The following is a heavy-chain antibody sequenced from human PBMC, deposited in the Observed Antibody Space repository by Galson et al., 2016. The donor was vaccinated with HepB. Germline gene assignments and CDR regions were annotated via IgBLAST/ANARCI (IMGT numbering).Heavy chain of an antibody. V-gene: IGHV1-24*01. J-gene: IGHJ3*02. CDR3: ATVPKSDYGDYDGDAFDI. D-gene: IGHD4-17*01. CDR1: GYTLTELS. Sequence: SVKVSCKVSGYTLTELSMQWVRQAPGKGLEWMGGFDPEDVETIYAQKFQGRVTMTEDTSTDTAYMDLSSLRSEDTALYYCATVPKSDYGDYDGDAFDIWGQGTMVTVSS. CDR2: FDPEDVET.